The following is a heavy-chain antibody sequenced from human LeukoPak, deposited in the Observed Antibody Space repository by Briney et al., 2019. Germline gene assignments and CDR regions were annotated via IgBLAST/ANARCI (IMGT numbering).Heavy chain of an antibody. CDR1: GFTFSNYA. CDR3: ATGNYNRPFDY. V-gene: IGHV3-23*01. CDR2: ISGSGVST. D-gene: IGHD1-7*01. Sequence: GGSLRLSCAASGFTFSNYAMSWVRQAPGKGLEWFSAISGSGVSTYYADSVKGRFTVSRDNANNSLYLQMNSLRAEDTAVYYCATGNYNRPFDYWGQGTLVTVSS. J-gene: IGHJ4*02.